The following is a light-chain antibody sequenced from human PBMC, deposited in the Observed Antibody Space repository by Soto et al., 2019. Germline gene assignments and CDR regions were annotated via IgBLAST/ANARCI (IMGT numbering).Light chain of an antibody. CDR1: QIVTSDY. Sequence: DIVLTQSPGTLSLSPGERVTLSCRASQIVTSDYLAWYHQEPGQAPRLLIYGASNGATGIPDRFSGSGSGTDFTLSISRLEPEDFAVYYCQQYGRSPWTFGQGTKVDIK. CDR2: GAS. V-gene: IGKV3-20*01. CDR3: QQYGRSPWT. J-gene: IGKJ1*01.